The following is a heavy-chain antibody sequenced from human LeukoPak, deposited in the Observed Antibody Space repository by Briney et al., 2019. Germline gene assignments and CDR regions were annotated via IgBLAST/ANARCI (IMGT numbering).Heavy chain of an antibody. CDR1: GFTFYMYA. V-gene: IGHV3-23*01. CDR2: MCGTAGCT. CDR3: ARDSSNGFDP. D-gene: IGHD4-11*01. Sequence: PGGSLRLSCQASGFTFYMYAMSWVRQAPGKGLEWVASMCGTAGCTFYPDSVKGRFTISRDNSKNVLYLRMNSLTAEDTAIYYCARDSSNGFDPWGQGTLVTVSS. J-gene: IGHJ5*02.